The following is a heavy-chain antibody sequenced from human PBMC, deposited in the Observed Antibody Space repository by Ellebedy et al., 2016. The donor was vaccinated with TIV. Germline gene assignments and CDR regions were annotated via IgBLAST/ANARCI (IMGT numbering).Heavy chain of an antibody. J-gene: IGHJ4*02. CDR1: GFTFSSYW. V-gene: IGHV3-7*04. D-gene: IGHD3-3*01. Sequence: GESLKISXAASGFTFSSYWMSWVRQAPGKGLEWVANIKQDGSEKYYADSVKGRFTISRDNAKNSLYLQMNSLRAEDTAVYYCARGEENYYDFWSGYWGYWGQGTLVTVSS. CDR3: ARGEENYYDFWSGYWGY. CDR2: IKQDGSEK.